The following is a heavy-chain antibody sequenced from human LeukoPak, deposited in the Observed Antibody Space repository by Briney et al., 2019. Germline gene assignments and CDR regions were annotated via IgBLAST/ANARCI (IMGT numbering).Heavy chain of an antibody. Sequence: PGGSLKLFWSAFGFTFSSYSMHWVRQAAGKGLEYVSAISSSGGTTYYAHSVQGSFTISRDHSKSQLYLQMSRLGTDDKAVYYCLKNSGSYCHFDYWGQGPLVTVSS. J-gene: IGHJ4*02. CDR2: ISSSGGTT. CDR1: GFTFSSYS. V-gene: IGHV3-64D*09. D-gene: IGHD1-26*01. CDR3: LKNSGSYCHFDY.